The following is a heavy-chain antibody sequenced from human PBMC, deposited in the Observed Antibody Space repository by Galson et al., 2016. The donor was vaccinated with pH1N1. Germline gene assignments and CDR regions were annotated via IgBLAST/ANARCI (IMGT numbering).Heavy chain of an antibody. CDR1: GFTFSSYG. V-gene: IGHV3-23*01. CDR2: ISGSGFTT. Sequence: SLRLSCAASGFTFSSYGMHWVRQAPGKGLEWVSTISGSGFTTFFADSVKGRFTISRDNSKNTFHLQLNSLRAEDTAIYYCAKGGHYSSFDYWGQGALVTVSS. J-gene: IGHJ4*02. D-gene: IGHD4-11*01. CDR3: AKGGHYSSFDY.